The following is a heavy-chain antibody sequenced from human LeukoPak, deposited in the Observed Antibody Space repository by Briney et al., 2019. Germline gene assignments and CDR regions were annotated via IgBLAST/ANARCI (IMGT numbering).Heavy chain of an antibody. CDR3: AREGLYAYYYGMDV. CDR2: IWYDGSNK. D-gene: IGHD3-16*02. V-gene: IGHV3-33*01. CDR1: GFTFSSYG. J-gene: IGHJ6*02. Sequence: SGRSLRLSCAASGFTFSSYGMHWVRQAPGKGLEWVAVIWYDGSNKYYADSVKGRFTISRDNSKNTLYLQMNSLRAEDTAVYYCAREGLYAYYYGMDVRGQGTTVTVSS.